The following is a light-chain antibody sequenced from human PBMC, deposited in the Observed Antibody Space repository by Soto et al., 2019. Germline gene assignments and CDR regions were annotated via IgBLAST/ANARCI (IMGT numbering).Light chain of an antibody. J-gene: IGKJ4*01. V-gene: IGKV3-15*01. Sequence: EVVVTQSPATLSVSLGGRATLSCRASQSVRTNLAWYQQKPGQAPRLLIYAASTRATGIPARFSGSGSGTEFTLTITSLQSEDFAVYCCQQYNNWPPLTFGGGTKVEIK. CDR3: QQYNNWPPLT. CDR2: AAS. CDR1: QSVRTN.